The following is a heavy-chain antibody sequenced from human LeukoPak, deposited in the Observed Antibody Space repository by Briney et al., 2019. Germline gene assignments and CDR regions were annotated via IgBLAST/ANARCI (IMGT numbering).Heavy chain of an antibody. CDR3: TWTMIVGSLYFDY. CDR1: GFTFGDYA. CDR2: IRSKAYGGTT. Sequence: GGSLRLSCTASGFTFGDYAMSWVRQAPGKGLEGVGFIRSKAYGGTTEYAASVKGRFTISRDDSKSIAYLQMSSLKTEDTAVYYCTWTMIVGSLYFDYWGQGTLVTVSS. J-gene: IGHJ4*02. V-gene: IGHV3-49*04. D-gene: IGHD3-22*01.